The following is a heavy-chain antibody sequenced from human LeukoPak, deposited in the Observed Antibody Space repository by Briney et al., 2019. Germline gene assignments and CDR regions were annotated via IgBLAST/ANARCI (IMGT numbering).Heavy chain of an antibody. V-gene: IGHV4-59*01. CDR1: GGSIRSFY. D-gene: IGHD4-23*01. J-gene: IGHJ4*02. CDR2: ISYSGYT. CDR3: ARGRNDNGGMFFDS. Sequence: SETLSLTCTVSGGSIRSFYWSWIRQAPGRGLEWIGFISYSGYTSNSPSLKSRVAISVDTSRSQFSLRLSSMTAADTAIYYCARGRNDNGGMFFDSWAQGTLVTVSS.